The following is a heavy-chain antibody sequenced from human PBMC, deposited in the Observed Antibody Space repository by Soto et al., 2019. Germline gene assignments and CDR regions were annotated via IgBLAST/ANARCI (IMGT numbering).Heavy chain of an antibody. J-gene: IGHJ5*02. D-gene: IGHD1-20*01. CDR3: ARDSLTGASSCWFDP. CDR1: GFTFSNYG. Sequence: GGSLRLSCAASGFTFSNYGMHWVRQAPCKGLEWVAVIWSYGTNKYYADSVKGRFTISRDDSKNTLYLQMNSLRAEDTALYYCARDSLTGASSCWFDPWGQGTMVTXS. CDR2: IWSYGTNK. V-gene: IGHV3-33*01.